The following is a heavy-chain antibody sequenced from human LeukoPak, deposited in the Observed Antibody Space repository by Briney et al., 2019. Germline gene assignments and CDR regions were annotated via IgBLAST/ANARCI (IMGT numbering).Heavy chain of an antibody. D-gene: IGHD3-16*01. CDR2: IFHSGST. CDR1: GGSISSDSYY. Sequence: KASETLSLTCTVSGGSISSDSYYWSWIRQHPGQGLEWIGYIFHSGSTYYNPSLKSRFTISVDPSKNQFSLKVISVTAADTAVYHCARDNVLGGVTSYFDYWGQGILVTVSS. V-gene: IGHV4-31*03. CDR3: ARDNVLGGVTSYFDY. J-gene: IGHJ4*02.